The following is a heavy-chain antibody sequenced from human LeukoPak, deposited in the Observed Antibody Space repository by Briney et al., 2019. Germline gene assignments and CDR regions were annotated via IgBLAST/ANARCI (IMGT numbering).Heavy chain of an antibody. CDR2: INWNGGGT. J-gene: IGHJ4*02. CDR1: GFKFDDYG. Sequence: GGSLRLSCIASGFKFDDYGMSWVRQVPGKGLEWVSGINWNGGGTGYADSVKGRFTISRDNAKNSLYLQMNSLRAENTAVYYCARDLGYSSSSSKTGFDYWGQGTLVTVSS. V-gene: IGHV3-20*04. CDR3: ARDLGYSSSSSKTGFDY. D-gene: IGHD6-6*01.